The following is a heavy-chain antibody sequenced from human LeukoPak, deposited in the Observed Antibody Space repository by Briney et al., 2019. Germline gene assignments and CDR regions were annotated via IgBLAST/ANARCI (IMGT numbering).Heavy chain of an antibody. Sequence: GASVKVSCKASGYSFTGYYIHWVRQAPGQGLEWMGWINPDDGVSKSAQKFQGRVTMTRDKSINTVYMELSGPTSDDTALYYCARGPNHYYYMDFWGKGTTVSVSS. D-gene: IGHD2-8*01. CDR1: GYSFTGYY. J-gene: IGHJ6*03. V-gene: IGHV1-2*02. CDR3: ARGPNHYYYMDF. CDR2: INPDDGVS.